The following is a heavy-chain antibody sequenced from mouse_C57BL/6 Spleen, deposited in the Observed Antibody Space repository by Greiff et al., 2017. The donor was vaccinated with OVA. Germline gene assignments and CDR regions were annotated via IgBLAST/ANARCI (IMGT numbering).Heavy chain of an antibody. CDR1: GYTFTSCW. J-gene: IGHJ4*01. CDR2: IDPSDSET. D-gene: IGHD1-1*01. Sequence: VQLQQPGAELVRPGSSVKLSCKASGYTFTSCWMPWVKQRPIQGLEWIGNIDPSDSETHYNQKFKDKATLTVDKSSSTAYMQLSSLTSEDSAVYYCAREADGSSPYYAMDYWGQGTSVTVSS. CDR3: AREADGSSPYYAMDY. V-gene: IGHV1-52*01.